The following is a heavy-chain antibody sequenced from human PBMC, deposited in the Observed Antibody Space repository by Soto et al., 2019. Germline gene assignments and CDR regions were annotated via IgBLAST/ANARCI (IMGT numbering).Heavy chain of an antibody. CDR2: MNPNSGNT. CDR3: AREVVRVAGTRWFDP. Sequence: ASVKVSSKASGYTFTSYDINWVRQATGQGLEWMGWMNPNSGNTGYAQKLQGRVTMTTDTSTSTAYMELRSLRSDDTAVYYCAREVVRVAGTRWFDPWGQGTLVTVSS. V-gene: IGHV1-8*01. D-gene: IGHD6-19*01. J-gene: IGHJ5*02. CDR1: GYTFTSYD.